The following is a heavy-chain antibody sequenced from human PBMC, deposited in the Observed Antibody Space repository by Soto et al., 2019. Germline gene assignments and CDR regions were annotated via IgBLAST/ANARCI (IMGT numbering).Heavy chain of an antibody. CDR3: VYDYRILGPRSFDL. CDR1: GCTFSSYA. CDR2: ISFSDGGT. V-gene: IGHV3-23*01. Sequence: PGGSLRLTCAASGCTFSSYAFTWVRQAQGKGLEWVSSISFSDGGTYYADSVKGRLTISRDNSKNTLFLQMNSLRVEDTAVYYCVYDYRILGPRSFDLWGRGTLVTVSS. D-gene: IGHD2-15*01. J-gene: IGHJ2*01.